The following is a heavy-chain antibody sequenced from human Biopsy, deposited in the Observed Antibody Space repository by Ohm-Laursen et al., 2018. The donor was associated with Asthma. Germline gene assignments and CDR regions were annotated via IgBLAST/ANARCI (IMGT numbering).Heavy chain of an antibody. J-gene: IGHJ4*02. D-gene: IGHD6-13*01. Sequence: SLRLSCAATGFTFSNYGMHWVRQAPGKGLDWVAVISFDGSNKNYTDSVKGRFTISRDNSKNMVYLQMNSLRPEDTAVYYCAKDRVAGRSYYFDYWGQGSLVSVSS. CDR3: AKDRVAGRSYYFDY. V-gene: IGHV3-30*18. CDR1: GFTFSNYG. CDR2: ISFDGSNK.